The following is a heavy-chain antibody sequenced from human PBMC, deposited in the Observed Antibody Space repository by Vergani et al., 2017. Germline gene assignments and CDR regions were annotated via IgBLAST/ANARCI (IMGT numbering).Heavy chain of an antibody. CDR3: AKDGSSGSYSYYYYYMDV. CDR2: ISGSGGST. V-gene: IGHV3-23*04. D-gene: IGHD1-26*01. Sequence: EVQLVESGGGLVQPGGSLRLSCAASGFTFSSYAMSWVRQAPGKGLEWVSAISGSGGSTYYADSLKGRFTISRDNSKNTLYLQMNSLRAEDTALYYCAKDGSSGSYSYYYYYMDVWGKGTTVTVSS. J-gene: IGHJ6*03. CDR1: GFTFSSYA.